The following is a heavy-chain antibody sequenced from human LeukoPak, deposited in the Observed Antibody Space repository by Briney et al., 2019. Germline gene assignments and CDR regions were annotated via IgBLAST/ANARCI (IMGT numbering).Heavy chain of an antibody. CDR1: GGPISIYY. Sequence: KPAEPLSLTCTVSGGPISIYYGSWLRQPPGEGLEWIGYIYYSGSTNYNPSLKSRVTISVDTSKNQFSLKLSSVTAADTAVYYCARLYGWNDAQGGVRPDFDYWGQGTLVTVSS. CDR3: ARLYGWNDAQGGVRPDFDY. V-gene: IGHV4-59*08. CDR2: IYYSGST. D-gene: IGHD1-1*01. J-gene: IGHJ4*02.